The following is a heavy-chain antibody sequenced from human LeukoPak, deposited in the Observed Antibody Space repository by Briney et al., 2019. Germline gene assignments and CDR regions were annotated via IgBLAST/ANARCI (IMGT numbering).Heavy chain of an antibody. CDR1: GGSISSSNW. CDR2: IYYSGST. J-gene: IGHJ3*02. CDR3: ARFNIGYCSSTSCYTIDI. Sequence: SGTLSLTCAVSGGSISSSNWWSWVRQPPGKGLEWIGSIYYSGSTYYNPSLKSRVTISVDTSKNQFSPKLSSVTAADTAVYYCARFNIGYCSSTSCYTIDIWGQGTMVTVSS. D-gene: IGHD2-2*02. V-gene: IGHV4-4*02.